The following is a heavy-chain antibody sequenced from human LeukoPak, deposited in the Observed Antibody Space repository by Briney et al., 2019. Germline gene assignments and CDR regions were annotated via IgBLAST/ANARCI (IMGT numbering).Heavy chain of an antibody. CDR2: ISSSGTTK. J-gene: IGHJ4*02. CDR1: GFTFSSYE. CDR3: ASSGYYYASSYYFDY. V-gene: IGHV3-48*03. D-gene: IGHD3-22*01. Sequence: GGSLRLSCAASGFTFSSYEMNWVRQAPGKGLEWLSYISSSGTTKYYADSVKGRFTISRDNAKNSLYLQMNSLRAEDTAVYYCASSGYYYASSYYFDYWGQGTLVTVSS.